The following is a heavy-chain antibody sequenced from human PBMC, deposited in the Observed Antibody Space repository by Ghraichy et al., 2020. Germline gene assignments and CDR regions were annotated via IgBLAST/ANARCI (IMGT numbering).Heavy chain of an antibody. CDR2: INHSGST. Sequence: SETLSLTCAVYGGSFSGYYWSWIRQPPGKGLEWIGEINHSGSTNYNPSLKSRVTISVDTSKNQFSLKLSSVTAADTAVYYCARRYSYAIDIWGQGTMVTVSS. CDR3: ARRYSYAIDI. CDR1: GGSFSGYY. J-gene: IGHJ3*02. V-gene: IGHV4-34*01. D-gene: IGHD5-18*01.